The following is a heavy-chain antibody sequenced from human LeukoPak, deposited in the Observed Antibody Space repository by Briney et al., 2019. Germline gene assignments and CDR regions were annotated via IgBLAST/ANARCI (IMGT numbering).Heavy chain of an antibody. J-gene: IGHJ6*04. CDR1: GGTFSSYA. CDR2: IIPIFGTA. D-gene: IGHD6-19*01. CDR3: AREPEAGTVNYYGMDV. Sequence: SVKVSCKASGGTFSSYAISWVRQAPGQGLEWMRGIIPIFGTANYAQKFQGRVTITADKSTSTAYMELSSLRSEDTAVYYCAREPEAGTVNYYGMDVWGKGTTVTVSS. V-gene: IGHV1-69*06.